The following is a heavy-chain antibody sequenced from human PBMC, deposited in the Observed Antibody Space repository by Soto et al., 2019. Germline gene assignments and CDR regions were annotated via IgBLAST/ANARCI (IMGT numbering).Heavy chain of an antibody. V-gene: IGHV6-1*01. CDR1: GDRVSSNSAA. CDR2: TYYRSKWYN. D-gene: IGHD5-12*01. Sequence: SQTLSLPCAISGDRVSSNSAAWNWIRQSPSRGLEWLGRTYYRSKWYNDYAVSVKSRITINPDTSKNQFSLQLNSVTPEDTAVYYCARALGSGYDQYYYYGMDVWGQGTTVTVSS. J-gene: IGHJ6*02. CDR3: ARALGSGYDQYYYYGMDV.